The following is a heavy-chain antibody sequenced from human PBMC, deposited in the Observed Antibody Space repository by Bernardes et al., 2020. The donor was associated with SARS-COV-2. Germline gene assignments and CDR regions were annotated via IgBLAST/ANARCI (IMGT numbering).Heavy chain of an antibody. Sequence: GGSLRLSCVASGFAFSDFGMAWVRQAPGKGLEWVSTLNTDGENTHYADSVKGRFTISRDNSKNMLYLQMNSLRAEDTAVYYCANDAGVYVFFDYWGQGTLVTVSS. CDR3: ANDAGVYVFFDY. CDR2: LNTDGENT. J-gene: IGHJ4*02. D-gene: IGHD2-8*01. CDR1: GFAFSDFG. V-gene: IGHV3-23*01.